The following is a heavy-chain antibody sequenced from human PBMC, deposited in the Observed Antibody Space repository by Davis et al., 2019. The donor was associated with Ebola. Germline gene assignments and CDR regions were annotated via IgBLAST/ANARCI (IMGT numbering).Heavy chain of an antibody. J-gene: IGHJ6*01. CDR3: TLLQEHL. CDR2: IIPIFGTA. V-gene: IGHV1-69*06. CDR1: GGTFSSYA. Sequence: AASVKVPCKASGGTFSSYAISWVRQAPGQGLEWMGGIIPIFGTANYAQKFQGRVTITADKSTSTAYMELSSLHQGPIGLPPGTLLQEHLWG.